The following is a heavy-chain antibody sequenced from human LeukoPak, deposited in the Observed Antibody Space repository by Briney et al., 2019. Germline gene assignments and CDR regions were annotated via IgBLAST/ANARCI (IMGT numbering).Heavy chain of an antibody. V-gene: IGHV4-34*01. D-gene: IGHD3-16*01. Sequence: SETLSLTCAVYGGSFSGYYWSWIRQPPGKGLEWIGEINHSGSTNYNPSLKSRVTISVDTSKNQFSLKLSSVTAADTAVYYCARGRLTYYYYGMDVRGQGTTVTVSS. CDR3: ARGRLTYYYYGMDV. J-gene: IGHJ6*02. CDR1: GGSFSGYY. CDR2: INHSGST.